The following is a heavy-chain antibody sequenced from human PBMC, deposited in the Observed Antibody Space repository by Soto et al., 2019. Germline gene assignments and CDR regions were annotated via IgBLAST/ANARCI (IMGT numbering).Heavy chain of an antibody. J-gene: IGHJ5*02. V-gene: IGHV1-69*13. D-gene: IGHD6-13*01. CDR3: ATHIAAAGLYNWFDP. CDR1: GGTFSSYA. Sequence: SVKVSCKASGGTFSSYAISWVRQAPGQGLEWMGGIIPIFGTANYAQKFQGRVTITADESTSTAYMELSSLRSEDTAVYYCATHIAAAGLYNWFDPWGQGTLVTVSS. CDR2: IIPIFGTA.